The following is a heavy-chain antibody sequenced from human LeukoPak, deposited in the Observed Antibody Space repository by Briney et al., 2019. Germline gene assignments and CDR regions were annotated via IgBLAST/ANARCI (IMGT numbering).Heavy chain of an antibody. CDR2: IYYSGST. V-gene: IGHV4-59*01. CDR3: ASTYYYDSSGYFVY. J-gene: IGHJ4*02. CDR1: GGSISSYY. D-gene: IGHD3-22*01. Sequence: ETLSLTCTGSGGSISSYYWSWIRQPPGKGLEWIGYIYYSGSTNYNPSLKSRVTISVDASKNQFSLKLSSVTAAATAVYYCASTYYYDSSGYFVYWGQGTLVTVSS.